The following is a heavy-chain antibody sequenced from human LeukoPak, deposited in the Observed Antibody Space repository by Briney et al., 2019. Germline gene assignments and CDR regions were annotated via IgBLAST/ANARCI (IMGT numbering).Heavy chain of an antibody. CDR3: ARDGGWELSHGHDDY. D-gene: IGHD1-26*01. J-gene: IGHJ4*02. V-gene: IGHV4-39*07. CDR2: IYYSGRT. Sequence: SETLSLTCTVSGGSISGYSYYWGWIRQPPGKGLEWIGSIYYSGRTYYNSSLKSRVTISVDTSKNQFSLKLSSVTAADTAVYYCARDGGWELSHGHDDYWGQGTLVTVSS. CDR1: GGSISGYSYY.